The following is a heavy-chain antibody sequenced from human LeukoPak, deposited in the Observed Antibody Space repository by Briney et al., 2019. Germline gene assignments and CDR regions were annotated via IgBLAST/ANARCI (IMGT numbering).Heavy chain of an antibody. CDR3: AIDYDSSGSYFDY. D-gene: IGHD3-22*01. CDR1: GFTFSSYA. CDR2: VSGGGGRT. J-gene: IGHJ4*02. V-gene: IGHV3-23*01. Sequence: GGSLRLSCAPSGFTFSSYATSWVRQAPGKGLEWVSLVSGGGGRTHYADSVKGRFTISRDNSKNTLYLQMNSLRAEDTAIYYCAIDYDSSGSYFDYWGQGTLVTVSS.